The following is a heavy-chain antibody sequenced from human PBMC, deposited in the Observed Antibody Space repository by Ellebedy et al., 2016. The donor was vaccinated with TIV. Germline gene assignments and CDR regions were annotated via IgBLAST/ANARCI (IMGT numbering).Heavy chain of an antibody. CDR1: GFTFSYYA. CDR2: ISGSGDDT. Sequence: GGSLRLXXAASGFTFSYYAMVWVRLTPGKGLEWVAGISGSGDDTYYGDFVKGRFTISRDNSRGTLYLQMNNLRAEDTAVYYCARDERNTRNFDYWGQGTLVTVSS. V-gene: IGHV3-23*01. J-gene: IGHJ4*02. D-gene: IGHD1-26*01. CDR3: ARDERNTRNFDY.